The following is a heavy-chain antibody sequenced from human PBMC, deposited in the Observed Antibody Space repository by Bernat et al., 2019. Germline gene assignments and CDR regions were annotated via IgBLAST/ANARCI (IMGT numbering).Heavy chain of an antibody. CDR3: ARSPRTGDVDS. J-gene: IGHJ4*02. Sequence: EVQLVESGGGLVQPGESLRLSCAASGFTFSSYWMSWVRQAPGKGLEWVANINQDGSEKYNVDSVKGRFTISRDNAKNSLYLQMNSLRAEDTAVYYCARSPRTGDVDSWGQGTLVTVSS. CDR2: INQDGSEK. CDR1: GFTFSSYW. D-gene: IGHD7-27*01. V-gene: IGHV3-7*03.